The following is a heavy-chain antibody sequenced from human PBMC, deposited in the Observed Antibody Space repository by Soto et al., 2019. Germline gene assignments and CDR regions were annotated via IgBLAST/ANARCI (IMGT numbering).Heavy chain of an antibody. J-gene: IGHJ6*02. CDR3: ASRYCISTSCYVGYYGMDV. D-gene: IGHD2-2*01. Sequence: QVQLQESGPGLVKPSGTLSLTCAVSGGSISSSNWWSWVRQPPGKGLEWSGEIYHSGSTNYNPSLTSRVTISVDKSKNQFSLKLSSVTAADTAVYYCASRYCISTSCYVGYYGMDVWGQGTTVTVSS. V-gene: IGHV4-4*02. CDR2: IYHSGST. CDR1: GGSISSSNW.